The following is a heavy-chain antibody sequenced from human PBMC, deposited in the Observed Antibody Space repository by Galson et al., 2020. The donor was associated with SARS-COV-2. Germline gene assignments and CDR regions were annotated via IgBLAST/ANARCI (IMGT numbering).Heavy chain of an antibody. D-gene: IGHD1-20*01. Sequence: GGSLRLSCAASGFSFSSYGMQWVRQAPGKGLEWVAFLRFDGSNEKYAEAVKGRFTVSRDNSQNMVYLHMSSLRREDTAMYYCAKDRTITGVEPDLFELWGQGTLVTVSS. CDR1: GFSFSSYG. J-gene: IGHJ4*02. CDR2: LRFDGSNE. V-gene: IGHV3-30*02. CDR3: AKDRTITGVEPDLFEL.